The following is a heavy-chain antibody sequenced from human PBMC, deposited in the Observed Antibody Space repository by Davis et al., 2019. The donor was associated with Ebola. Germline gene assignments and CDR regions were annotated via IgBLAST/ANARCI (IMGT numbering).Heavy chain of an antibody. Sequence: LRLSCAVSGGSISSGGYSWSWIRQPPGKGLEWIGYIYHSGSTYYNPSLKSRVTISVDRSKNQFSLKLSSVTAADTAVYYCARGVTIFGVNYYYGMDVWGQGTTVTVSS. V-gene: IGHV4-30-2*01. D-gene: IGHD3-3*01. CDR3: ARGVTIFGVNYYYGMDV. J-gene: IGHJ6*02. CDR1: GGSISSGGYS. CDR2: IYHSGST.